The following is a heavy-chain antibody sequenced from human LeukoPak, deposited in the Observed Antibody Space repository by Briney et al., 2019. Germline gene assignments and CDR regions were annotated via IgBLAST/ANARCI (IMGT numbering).Heavy chain of an antibody. D-gene: IGHD1-26*01. Sequence: PGGSLRLSCATSGFSLSGHWMNWVRQPPGKGLEWVANIKAGGSEKYYVGSVKGRFTISRDDAKRTVDLQMDNLRTEDPAVYYCAYRNNFEYWGQGTLVTVSS. V-gene: IGHV3-7*05. J-gene: IGHJ4*02. CDR3: AYRNNFEY. CDR2: IKAGGSEK. CDR1: GFSLSGHW.